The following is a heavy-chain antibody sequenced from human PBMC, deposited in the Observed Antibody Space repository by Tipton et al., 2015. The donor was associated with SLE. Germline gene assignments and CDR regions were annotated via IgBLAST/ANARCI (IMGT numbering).Heavy chain of an antibody. CDR2: INPYSGAT. CDR1: GYTFSNNY. D-gene: IGHD2-21*01. Sequence: QLVQSGAEVKNPGASVKVSCKTSGYTFSNNYIHWVRQAPGQGLEYVGWINPYSGATFSAQKFQGRISMTRDTFTTTAHIEVSGLTPDDTAVYYCGRAMKFGGDCSCDDWGQGTLVTVSS. J-gene: IGHJ4*03. V-gene: IGHV1-2*02. CDR3: GRAMKFGGDCSCDD.